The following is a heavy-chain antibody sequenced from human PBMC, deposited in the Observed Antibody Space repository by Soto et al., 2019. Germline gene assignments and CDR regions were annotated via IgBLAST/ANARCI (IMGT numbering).Heavy chain of an antibody. CDR2: IKNRTDGGTT. Sequence: EVQLVESGGGLVKPGESLRLSCATSGFTFSNAWMSWVRQAPGKGLEWVGRIKNRTDGGTTDYAAPVKGRFTISRDDSKNTLYLQMNGLKTEDTAVYYCTTFGLRWGFDYWGQGTLVTVSS. CDR1: GFTFSNAW. J-gene: IGHJ4*02. V-gene: IGHV3-15*01. D-gene: IGHD4-17*01. CDR3: TTFGLRWGFDY.